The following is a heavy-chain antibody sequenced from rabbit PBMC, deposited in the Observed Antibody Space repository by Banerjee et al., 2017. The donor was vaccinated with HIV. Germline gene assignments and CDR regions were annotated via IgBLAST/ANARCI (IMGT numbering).Heavy chain of an antibody. J-gene: IGHJ4*01. CDR3: ARDLAGVIGWNFNL. V-gene: IGHV1S45*01. CDR2: IDTGSGST. Sequence: QQQLVESGGGLVKPGASLTLTCTASGFDFSSNAMCWVRQAPGEGLEWIGCIDTGSGSTVYATWVNGRFTISKTSSTTVTLQMTTVTAADTASYFCARDLAGVIGWNFNLWGPGTLVTVS. D-gene: IGHD4-1*01. CDR1: GFDFSSNA.